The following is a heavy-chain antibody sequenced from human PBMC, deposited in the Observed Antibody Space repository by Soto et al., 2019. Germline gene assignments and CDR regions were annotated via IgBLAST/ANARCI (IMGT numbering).Heavy chain of an antibody. CDR3: AKDLEPRVPKFLCEY. CDR1: GFTFSIYG. D-gene: IGHD1-1*01. J-gene: IGHJ4*02. CDR2: IWYDGSIK. V-gene: IGHV3-30*18. Sequence: QVQLVESGGGVVQPGRSLRLSCAASGFTFSIYGVHWVRQAPGKGLEWVAVIWYDGSIKYYADSVKGRFTISRDNSKNTLYLQMNSLRTEDTAVYFCAKDLEPRVPKFLCEYWGQGTLVTVSS.